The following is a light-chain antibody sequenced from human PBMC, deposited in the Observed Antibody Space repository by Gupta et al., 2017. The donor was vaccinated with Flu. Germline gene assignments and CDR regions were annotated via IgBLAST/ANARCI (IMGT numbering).Light chain of an antibody. CDR3: RQYGSTTPRT. CDR2: GAS. CDR1: QSVSSSY. Sequence: VLPQSPGTLSLSPGERATLSCRASQSVSSSYIAWSQQQPGQAPRLLIYGASSRATGTPDRGFSSGSGTEYSPITSSLRPADVVVDYCRQYGSTTPRTFGQGTKVEIK. J-gene: IGKJ1*01. V-gene: IGKV3-20*01.